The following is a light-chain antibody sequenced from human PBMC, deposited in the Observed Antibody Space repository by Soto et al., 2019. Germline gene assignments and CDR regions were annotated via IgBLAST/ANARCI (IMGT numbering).Light chain of an antibody. CDR3: QQNYTIPYT. V-gene: IGKV1-39*01. J-gene: IGKJ2*01. CDR1: QTIISY. Sequence: DIQMTQSPSSLSASVGDRVTITCRANQTIISYLNWHQQRPGKAPKLLIYAASRLQSGVSSRFSGSGSGTDFHLTVSSLQPEDFATFYCQQNYTIPYTFGQGTKLEI. CDR2: AAS.